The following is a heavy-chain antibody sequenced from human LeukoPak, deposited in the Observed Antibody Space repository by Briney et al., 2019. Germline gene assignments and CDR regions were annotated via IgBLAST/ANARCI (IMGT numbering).Heavy chain of an antibody. CDR3: AKAIYYYDSSGCLDN. D-gene: IGHD3-22*01. CDR2: ISGSGGST. J-gene: IGHJ4*02. Sequence: GGSLRLSCAASGFTFSSYAMSGVRQAPGKGLEWVSAISGSGGSTYYADSVKGRFTISRDNSKNTLYLQMNSLRAEDTAVYYCAKAIYYYDSSGCLDNWGQGTLVTVSS. CDR1: GFTFSSYA. V-gene: IGHV3-23*01.